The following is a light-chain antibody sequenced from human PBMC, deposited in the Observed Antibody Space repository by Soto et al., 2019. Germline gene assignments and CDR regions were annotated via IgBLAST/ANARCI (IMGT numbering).Light chain of an antibody. CDR1: TGAVTSDSY. J-gene: IGLJ1*01. CDR3: PLDYDGAHV. V-gene: IGLV7-43*01. CDR2: TIS. Sequence: QAVVTQEPSLTVSPGGTVTLTCASSTGAVTSDSYPSWFQQKPGQAPRALIYTISNKHSWTPARFSGSLLGGKAALTLSDVQPEDEAAYFCPLDYDGAHVFGPGTKVTVL.